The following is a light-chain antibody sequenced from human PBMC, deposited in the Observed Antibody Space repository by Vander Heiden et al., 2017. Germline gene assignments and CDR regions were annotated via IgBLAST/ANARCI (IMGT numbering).Light chain of an antibody. CDR2: GKN. CDR3: NSRDSSGNHLVV. J-gene: IGLJ2*01. V-gene: IGLV3-19*01. CDR1: SLRSDY. Sequence: SSELTQDTAVSVALGQTVRITCQGDSLRSDYASWYQQKPGQAPVLVIYGKNNRPSGIPDRFSGSSSRNTASLTITGAQAEDEADYYCNSRDSSGNHLVVFGGGTKLTVL.